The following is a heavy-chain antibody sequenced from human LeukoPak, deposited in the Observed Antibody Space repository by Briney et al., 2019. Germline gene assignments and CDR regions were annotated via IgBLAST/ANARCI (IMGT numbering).Heavy chain of an antibody. D-gene: IGHD5-12*01. CDR3: ARSGGYSGYDVDY. CDR2: INYSGST. CDR1: GGSLTRYH. J-gene: IGHJ4*02. V-gene: IGHV4-59*01. Sequence: TSETLSLTCTVSGGSLTRYHWGWIRQPPGKGLEWIGYINYSGSTNYSPSLESRVTISLDTSKKQFSLKLSSVTAADTAVYYCARSGGYSGYDVDYWGQGILVTVSS.